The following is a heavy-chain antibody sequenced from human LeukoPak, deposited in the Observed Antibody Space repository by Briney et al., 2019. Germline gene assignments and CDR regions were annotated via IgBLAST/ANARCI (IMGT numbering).Heavy chain of an antibody. V-gene: IGHV4-61*01. D-gene: IGHD6-19*01. Sequence: SDTLSLTCTVSGGSVRSESYYWSWVRQSPAKGLEWIGYTYHSGRTDYNPSLKSRVTISVDTSKNQFSLKLSSVTAADTAVYYCARGQWSLYYFDYWGQGTLVTVSS. CDR1: GGSVRSESYY. CDR3: ARGQWSLYYFDY. J-gene: IGHJ4*02. CDR2: TYHSGRT.